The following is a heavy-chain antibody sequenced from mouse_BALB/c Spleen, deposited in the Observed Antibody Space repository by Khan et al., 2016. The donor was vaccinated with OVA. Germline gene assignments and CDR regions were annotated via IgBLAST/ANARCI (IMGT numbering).Heavy chain of an antibody. D-gene: IGHD2-4*01. J-gene: IGHJ2*01. CDR2: IFPYNGGT. CDR3: ARETYYDYDEYYFDY. Sequence: EVKLQQSGPELVKPGASVKISCKASGYTFTDYNMHWVKQSHGKSLEWIGYIFPYNGGTGYNQKFKSKATLTIDNSSNTAYMELRSLTSEDSAVYYCARETYYDYDEYYFDYWGQGTTLTVSS. CDR1: GYTFTDYN. V-gene: IGHV1S29*02.